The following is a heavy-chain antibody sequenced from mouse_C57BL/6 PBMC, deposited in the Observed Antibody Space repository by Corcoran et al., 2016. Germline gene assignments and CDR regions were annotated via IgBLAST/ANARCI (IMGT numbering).Heavy chain of an antibody. CDR3: ARRGWYYGSSYFDY. D-gene: IGHD1-1*01. CDR2: IYPGDGDT. Sequence: QVQLQQSGAELVKPGASVKISCKASGYAFSSYWMNWVKQRPGKGLEWIGQIYPGDGDTNYNGKFKGKATLTADKSSSTAYMQLSSLTSEDSAVYFCARRGWYYGSSYFDYWGQGTTLTVSS. J-gene: IGHJ2*01. CDR1: GYAFSSYW. V-gene: IGHV1-80*01.